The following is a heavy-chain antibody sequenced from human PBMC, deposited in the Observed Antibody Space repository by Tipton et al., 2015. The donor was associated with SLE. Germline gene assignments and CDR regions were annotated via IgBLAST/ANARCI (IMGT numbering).Heavy chain of an antibody. V-gene: IGHV3-9*01. CDR3: VRGPRGSSGYPS. Sequence: SLRLSCEASGFTFDDYAMHWVRQAPGKGLEWVSGISWNSDIMTYAGSVKGRFTTSRDNAKNSLYLQMNSLRAEDTAFYYCVRGPRGSSGYPSWGRGTLVTVSS. CDR1: GFTFDDYA. CDR2: ISWNSDIM. J-gene: IGHJ4*02. D-gene: IGHD3-22*01.